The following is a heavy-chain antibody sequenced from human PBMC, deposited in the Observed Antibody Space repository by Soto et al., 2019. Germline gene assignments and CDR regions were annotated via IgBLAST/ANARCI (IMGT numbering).Heavy chain of an antibody. V-gene: IGHV1-18*01. Sequence: QGQLVQSGAEVKKPGASVKVSCTASGNTFTNFGVTWVRQAPGQGLEWMGWISAYTDDPNYAQKFQGRVHMTIDTSTTTAYLDLRSLTSADTAVYYCARVIPGAEAWFDPWGQGTLVTVSS. J-gene: IGHJ5*02. CDR3: ARVIPGAEAWFDP. CDR2: ISAYTDDP. CDR1: GNTFTNFG. D-gene: IGHD2-2*01.